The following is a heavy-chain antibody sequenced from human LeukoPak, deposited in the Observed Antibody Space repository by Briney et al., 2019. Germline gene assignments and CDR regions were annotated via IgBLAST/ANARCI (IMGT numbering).Heavy chain of an antibody. CDR3: ARQSPAYYYDSSGYYYFDY. CDR2: IYPGDSDT. J-gene: IGHJ4*02. CDR1: GYSFTSYW. D-gene: IGHD3-22*01. V-gene: IGHV5-51*07. Sequence: GASLKISGDGSGYSFTSYWSGWGHQMARERLEWMGIIYPGDSDTRYSPSFQGQVTISADKSISTAYLQWSSLKASDTAMYYCARQSPAYYYDSSGYYYFDYWGQGTLVTVSS.